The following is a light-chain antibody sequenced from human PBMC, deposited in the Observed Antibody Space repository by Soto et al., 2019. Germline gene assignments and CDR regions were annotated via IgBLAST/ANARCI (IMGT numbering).Light chain of an antibody. CDR2: HAS. CDR3: QQYNSYS. J-gene: IGKJ1*01. V-gene: IGKV1-5*01. Sequence: DIQMTQSPSSLSASVGDRVTITCRASQSIGTYLNWYQLKPGTAPKLLIYHASTLESGVPSRFSGSGSGTEFTLTISSLQPDDFATYYCQQYNSYSFGQGTKVDIK. CDR1: QSIGTY.